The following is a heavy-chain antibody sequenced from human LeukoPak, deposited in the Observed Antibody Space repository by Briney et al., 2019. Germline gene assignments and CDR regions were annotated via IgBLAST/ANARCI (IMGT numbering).Heavy chain of an antibody. Sequence: SVKVSCKASGGTFSSYAISWVRQAPGQGLEWMGGIIPIFGTANYAQKFQGRVTITTDESTSTAYMELSSLRSEDTAVYYCARVPYYYDSSGYWSYFDYWGQGTLVPVSS. CDR1: GGTFSSYA. V-gene: IGHV1-69*05. D-gene: IGHD3-22*01. CDR3: ARVPYYYDSSGYWSYFDY. J-gene: IGHJ4*02. CDR2: IIPIFGTA.